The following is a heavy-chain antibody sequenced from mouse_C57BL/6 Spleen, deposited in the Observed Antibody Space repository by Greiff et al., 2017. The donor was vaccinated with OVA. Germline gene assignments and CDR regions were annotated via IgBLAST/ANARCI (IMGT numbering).Heavy chain of an antibody. CDR1: GYTFTSYW. V-gene: IGHV1-5*01. J-gene: IGHJ2*01. D-gene: IGHD2-3*01. Sequence: VQLQQSGTVLARPGASVKMSCKTSGYTFTSYWMHWVKQRPGQGLEWIGDIYPGNSDTSYNQKFKGKAKLTAVTSASTAYMELSSLTNEDASVYYCTKSGDGYYFDYWGQGTTLTVAS. CDR2: IYPGNSDT. CDR3: TKSGDGYYFDY.